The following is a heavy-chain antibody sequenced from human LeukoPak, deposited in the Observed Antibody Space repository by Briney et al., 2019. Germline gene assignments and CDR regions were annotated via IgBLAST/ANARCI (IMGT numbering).Heavy chain of an antibody. CDR2: INLNSGGT. D-gene: IGHD3-22*01. J-gene: IGHJ4*02. Sequence: ASAKVSCKASGYTFTGNYMHWVRQAPGQGLEWMGWINLNSGGTNYAQKFQGRVTMTRDTSLSTAYMALSRLESDDTAVYYCAVNYYDSSAYYYEVGDYWGQGTLVTVSS. CDR3: AVNYYDSSAYYYEVGDY. V-gene: IGHV1-2*02. CDR1: GYTFTGNY.